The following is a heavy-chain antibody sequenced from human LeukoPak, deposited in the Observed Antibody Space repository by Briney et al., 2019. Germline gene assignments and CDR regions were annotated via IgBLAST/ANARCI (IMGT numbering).Heavy chain of an antibody. Sequence: GGSLRLSCAASGFTFSTYWMSWVRQAPGKGLEWVANINQDGSDKYYVDSVKGRFTISRDNAKNSLYLQMNSLRAEDTAVYYCARPRYCSSGNCYSDYWGQRALVTVSS. D-gene: IGHD2-15*01. CDR3: ARPRYCSSGNCYSDY. CDR1: GFTFSTYW. CDR2: INQDGSDK. J-gene: IGHJ4*02. V-gene: IGHV3-7*01.